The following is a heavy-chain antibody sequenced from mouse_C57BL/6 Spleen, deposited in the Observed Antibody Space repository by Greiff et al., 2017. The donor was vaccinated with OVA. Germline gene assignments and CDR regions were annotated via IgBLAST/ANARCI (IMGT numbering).Heavy chain of an antibody. J-gene: IGHJ2*01. D-gene: IGHD3-2*02. CDR1: GYTFTSYW. CDR3: ARDSSAYRGYFDY. Sequence: QVQLQQPGAELVRPGTSVKLSCKASGYTFTSYWMHWVKQRPGQGLEWIGVIDPSDSYTNYNQKFKGKATLTVDTSSSTAYMQLSSLTSEDSAVYYCARDSSAYRGYFDYWGQSTTLTVSS. CDR2: IDPSDSYT. V-gene: IGHV1-59*01.